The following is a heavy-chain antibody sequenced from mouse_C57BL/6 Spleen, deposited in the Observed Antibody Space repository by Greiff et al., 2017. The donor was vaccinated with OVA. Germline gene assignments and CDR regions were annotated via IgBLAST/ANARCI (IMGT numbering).Heavy chain of an antibody. CDR1: GYAFTNYL. Sequence: VQLQQSGAELVRPGTSVKVSCKASGYAFTNYLIEWVKQRPGQGLEWIGVINPGSGGTNYNEKFKGKATLTADKSSSTAYMQLSSLTSEVSAVYFCARNPGYCDVWGTGTTVTVSS. CDR2: INPGSGGT. J-gene: IGHJ1*03. V-gene: IGHV1-54*01. CDR3: ARNPGYCDV.